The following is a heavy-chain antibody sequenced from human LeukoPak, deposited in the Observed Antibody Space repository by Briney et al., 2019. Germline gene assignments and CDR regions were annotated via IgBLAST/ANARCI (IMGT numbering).Heavy chain of an antibody. D-gene: IGHD3-3*01. CDR3: AKGLGITLFGVDIGYQMDV. V-gene: IGHV1-8*03. J-gene: IGHJ6*04. CDR2: INPNSSNT. Sequence: ASVKVSCKASGYTFNNYEINWVRQAAGQGLACMGWINPNSSNTPYAQKLHGRVTITRDTSISPAYLELSSLRSEDTAVYYCAKGLGITLFGVDIGYQMDVWGRGTTVTVSS. CDR1: GYTFNNYE.